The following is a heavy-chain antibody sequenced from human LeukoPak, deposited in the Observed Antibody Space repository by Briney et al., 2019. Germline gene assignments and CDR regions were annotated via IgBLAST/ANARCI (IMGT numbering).Heavy chain of an antibody. V-gene: IGHV1-18*01. Sequence: ASVKVSCKASGYTFTSYGINWVRQAPGQGLEWMGWISAYNSNTHYAQKLQGRVTMTTDTSTSTAYMEVRSLRSDDTAVYYCARDRSTVPRDAFDIWGQGTMVTVSS. J-gene: IGHJ3*02. CDR3: ARDRSTVPRDAFDI. CDR2: ISAYNSNT. D-gene: IGHD4-17*01. CDR1: GYTFTSYG.